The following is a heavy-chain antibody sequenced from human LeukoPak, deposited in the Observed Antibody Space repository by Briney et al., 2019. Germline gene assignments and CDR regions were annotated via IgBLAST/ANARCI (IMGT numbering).Heavy chain of an antibody. CDR2: INHSGST. J-gene: IGHJ4*02. V-gene: IGHV4-34*01. CDR1: GGSFSGYY. Sequence: SETLSLTCAVYGGSFSGYYWSWIHQPPGKGLEWIGEINHSGSTNYNPSLKSRVTISVDTSKNQFSLKLSSVTAADTAVYYCAILRHSSDSDYWGQGTLVTVSS. D-gene: IGHD6-19*01. CDR3: AILRHSSDSDY.